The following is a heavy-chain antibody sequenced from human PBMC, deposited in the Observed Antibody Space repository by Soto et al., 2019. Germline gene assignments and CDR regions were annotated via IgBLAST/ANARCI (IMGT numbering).Heavy chain of an antibody. CDR1: GDSVSSNSAT. CDR2: TYYRSRWYS. J-gene: IGHJ5*02. Sequence: SQTLSLTCAISGDSVSSNSATWSWIRQSPSRGLEWLGRTYYRSRWYSDYAISVKGRITINPDTSKNQFSLQLNSVTPEDTAVYYCAKDPYSSGWSLQNWFDPWGQGTLVTVSS. V-gene: IGHV6-1*01. CDR3: AKDPYSSGWSLQNWFDP. D-gene: IGHD6-19*01.